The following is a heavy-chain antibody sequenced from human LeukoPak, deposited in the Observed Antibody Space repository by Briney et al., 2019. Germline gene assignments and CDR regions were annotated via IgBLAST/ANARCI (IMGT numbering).Heavy chain of an antibody. CDR2: ISYDGSNK. V-gene: IGHV3-30*01. Sequence: PGGSLRLSCAASGFTFSSYAMHWVRQAPGKGLEWVAVISYDGSNKYYADSVKGRFTISRDNSKNTLYLQMNSLRAEDTAVYYCAGDLYYDFWSGSDLPDYWGQGTLVTVSS. CDR1: GFTFSSYA. D-gene: IGHD3-3*01. CDR3: AGDLYYDFWSGSDLPDY. J-gene: IGHJ4*02.